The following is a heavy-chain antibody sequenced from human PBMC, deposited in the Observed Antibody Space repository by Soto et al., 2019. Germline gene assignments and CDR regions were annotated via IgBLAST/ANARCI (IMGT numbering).Heavy chain of an antibody. CDR3: ARVSRSSVRWFDP. V-gene: IGHV4-34*01. CDR1: GESFSGYY. J-gene: IGHJ5*02. Sequence: SETLSLTCAVYGESFSGYYWSWIRQPPGKGLEWIGEINHSGSTNYNPTLKSRVNISVDTSKNQFSLKLSSVTAADTAVYYCARVSRSSVRWFDPWGQGTLVTVSS. CDR2: INHSGST. D-gene: IGHD6-6*01.